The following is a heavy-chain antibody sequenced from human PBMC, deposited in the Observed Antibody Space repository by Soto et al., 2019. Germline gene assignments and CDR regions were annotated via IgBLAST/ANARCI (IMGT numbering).Heavy chain of an antibody. CDR1: GFTFSDHY. CDR3: ASPHAIPFHY. D-gene: IGHD2-21*01. V-gene: IGHV3-11*01. J-gene: IGHJ4*02. CDR2: ISSSGSTI. Sequence: PGGSLRLSCAASGFTFSDHYMSWLRQAPGKGLEWVSYISSSGSTIYYADSVKGRFTISRDNAKNSLYLQMNSLRAEDTAVYYCASPHAIPFHYWGQGALVIVSS.